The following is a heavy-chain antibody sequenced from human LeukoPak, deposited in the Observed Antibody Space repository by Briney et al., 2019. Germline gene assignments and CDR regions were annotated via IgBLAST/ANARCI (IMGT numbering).Heavy chain of an antibody. Sequence: PSETLPLTCAVSGYSISSGYYWGWIRQPPGKGLEWIGSIYHSGSTYYNPSLKSRVTISVDTSKNQFSLKLSSVTAADTAVYYCARHNTMVRGVIPFDYWGQGTLVTVSS. CDR3: ARHNTMVRGVIPFDY. CDR1: GYSISSGYY. CDR2: IYHSGST. D-gene: IGHD3-10*01. J-gene: IGHJ4*02. V-gene: IGHV4-38-2*01.